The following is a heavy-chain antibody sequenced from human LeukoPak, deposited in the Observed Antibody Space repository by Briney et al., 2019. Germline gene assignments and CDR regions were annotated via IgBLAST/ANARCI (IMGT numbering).Heavy chain of an antibody. Sequence: GGSLRLSCAASGFTFSIYSMSWVRQAPGKGLEWVSKISGNGGNTYYADSVKGRFTISRDNSKNTMYLQMNSLRAEDTAVYYCATVTGWYPLDYWGQGTLVTVSS. J-gene: IGHJ4*02. CDR3: ATVTGWYPLDY. V-gene: IGHV3-23*01. CDR1: GFTFSIYS. CDR2: ISGNGGNT. D-gene: IGHD6-19*01.